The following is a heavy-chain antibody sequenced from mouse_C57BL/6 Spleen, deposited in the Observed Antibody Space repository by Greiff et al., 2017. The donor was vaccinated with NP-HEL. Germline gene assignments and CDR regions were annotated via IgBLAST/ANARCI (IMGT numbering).Heavy chain of an antibody. CDR3: TPWDEGFAY. J-gene: IGHJ3*01. CDR1: GFNIKDDY. Sequence: EVKLVESGAELVRPGASVKLSCTASGFNIKDDYMHWVKQRPEQGLEWIGWIDPENGDTEYASKFQGKATITADTSSNTAYLQLSSLTSEDTAVYYCTPWDEGFAYWGQGTLVTVSA. V-gene: IGHV14-4*01. CDR2: IDPENGDT. D-gene: IGHD4-1*01.